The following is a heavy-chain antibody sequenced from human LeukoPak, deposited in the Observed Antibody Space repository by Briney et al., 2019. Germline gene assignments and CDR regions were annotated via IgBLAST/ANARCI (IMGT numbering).Heavy chain of an antibody. CDR2: ISSSGTTI. J-gene: IGHJ4*02. V-gene: IGHV3-11*04. Sequence: PGGSLRLSCAAFGFSFSDYYMSWVRQAPGRGLEWLSSISSSGTTIYDADSVKGRFTISRDNTKNSMYLQMNSLRAEDTAVYYCARDLSAVAGRDRTDYWGQGTLVTVSS. CDR3: ARDLSAVAGRDRTDY. D-gene: IGHD6-19*01. CDR1: GFSFSDYY.